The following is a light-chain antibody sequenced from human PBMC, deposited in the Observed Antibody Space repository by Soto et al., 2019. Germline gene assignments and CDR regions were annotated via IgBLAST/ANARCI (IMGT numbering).Light chain of an antibody. V-gene: IGKV3-20*01. CDR3: QPYGSSGT. J-gene: IGKJ1*01. CDR2: GAS. Sequence: IVFAQSPGTLSLSTGERATLSCRASQSVSNNYLAWSQPKPGQAPRLLIYGASNRATGIPDRLSGSGSGTDFTLPIRRLEPEDFAVYYCQPYGSSGTFGQGTKVDIK. CDR1: QSVSNNY.